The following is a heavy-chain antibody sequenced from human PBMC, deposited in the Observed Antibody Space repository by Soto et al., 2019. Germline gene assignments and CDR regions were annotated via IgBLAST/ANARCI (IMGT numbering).Heavy chain of an antibody. D-gene: IGHD3-10*01. V-gene: IGHV1-46*01. CDR1: GYTFTSYY. CDR2: INPIGGST. J-gene: IGHJ6*02. Sequence: ASVKVSCKASGYTFTSYYMHWVRQAPGQGLEWMGIINPIGGSTSYAQKFQGRVTMTRDTSTSTVYMELSSLRSEDTAVYYCAEGHGSGSYYPHPHYYYYYGMDVWGQGTTVTVSS. CDR3: AEGHGSGSYYPHPHYYYYYGMDV.